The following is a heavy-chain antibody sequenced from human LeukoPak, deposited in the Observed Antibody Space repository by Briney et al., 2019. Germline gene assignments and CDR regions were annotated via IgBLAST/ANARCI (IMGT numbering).Heavy chain of an antibody. CDR3: ARDGVEELGNWFDP. D-gene: IGHD3-3*01. J-gene: IGHJ5*02. Sequence: SGGNTYYADSVRGRFSLSRDISKNTIYLQMNNLRADDTAVYYCARDGVEELGNWFDPWGQGTLVTVSS. V-gene: IGHV3-66*01. CDR2: SGGNT.